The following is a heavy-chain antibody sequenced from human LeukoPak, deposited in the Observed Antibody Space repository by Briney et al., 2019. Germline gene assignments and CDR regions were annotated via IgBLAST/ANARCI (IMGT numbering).Heavy chain of an antibody. D-gene: IGHD5-12*01. Sequence: RASVTVSCKASGGTFNTFSISWVRQAPGQGLEWMGGIIPFFGSANYAQKFQDRFTITTDESTTTAYMVLNSLTSEDTAVYYCARPDYSGFDWGFYFWGQGTLVTVSS. V-gene: IGHV1-69*05. CDR2: IIPFFGSA. CDR3: ARPDYSGFDWGFYF. J-gene: IGHJ4*02. CDR1: GGTFNTFS.